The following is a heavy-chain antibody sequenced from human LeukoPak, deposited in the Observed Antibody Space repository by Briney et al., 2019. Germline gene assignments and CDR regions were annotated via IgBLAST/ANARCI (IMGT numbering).Heavy chain of an antibody. CDR1: GYTFTSYA. D-gene: IGHD6-13*01. V-gene: IGHV1-3*01. CDR3: ARDKGSSWYEPWYNWFDP. CDR2: INAGNGNT. J-gene: IGHJ5*02. Sequence: AASVKVSCKASGYTFTSYAMHWVRQAPGQRREWMGWINAGNGNTKYSQKFQGRVTITRDTSASTAYMELSSLRSEDTAVYYCARDKGSSWYEPWYNWFDPWGQGTLVTVSS.